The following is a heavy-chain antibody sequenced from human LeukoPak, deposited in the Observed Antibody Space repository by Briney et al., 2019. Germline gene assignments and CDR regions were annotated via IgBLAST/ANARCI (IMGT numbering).Heavy chain of an antibody. CDR3: ALIPRCGEFGHWFDP. D-gene: IGHD3/OR15-3a*01. CDR2: INPIFGTA. CDR1: VGIFRSYA. J-gene: IGHJ5*02. V-gene: IGHV1-69*13. Sequence: SVKVSCKASVGIFRSYAIRWVRRPPAGGLEGMGGINPIFGTAKYAQNFQGRVTITADESTTTVNMELSSLRSEDTAVYYGALIPRCGEFGHWFDPWGQGTLVTVSS.